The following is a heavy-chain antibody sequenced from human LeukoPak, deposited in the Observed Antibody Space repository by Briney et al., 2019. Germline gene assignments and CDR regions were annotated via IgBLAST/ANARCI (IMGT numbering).Heavy chain of an antibody. V-gene: IGHV1-18*01. CDR2: IDTYSGRT. CDR3: ARDSGMSATDSFDP. J-gene: IGHJ5*02. CDR1: GGTFSSYD. Sequence: ASVKVSCKASGGTFSSYDISWVRQAPGQGLEWMGWIDTYSGRTNFAQKFQGRVTMTSDAFTTTAYMELRSLRSDDTAMYYCARDSGMSATDSFDPWGQGTLVTVSS. D-gene: IGHD1-14*01.